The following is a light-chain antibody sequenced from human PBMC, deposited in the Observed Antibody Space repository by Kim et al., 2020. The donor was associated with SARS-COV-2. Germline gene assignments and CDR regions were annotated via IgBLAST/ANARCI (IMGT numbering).Light chain of an antibody. CDR2: QDS. CDR3: QAWDSSNVV. CDR1: KWGDKY. Sequence: SVSHGQTASITCSGDKWGDKYACWYQQKPGQSPVLVIYQDSKRPSGIPERFSGSNSGNTATLTISGTQAMDEADYYCQAWDSSNVVFGGGTQLTVL. J-gene: IGLJ2*01. V-gene: IGLV3-1*01.